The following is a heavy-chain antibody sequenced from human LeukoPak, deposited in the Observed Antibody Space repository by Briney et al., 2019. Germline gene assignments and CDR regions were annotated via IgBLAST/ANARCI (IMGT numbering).Heavy chain of an antibody. J-gene: IGHJ4*02. Sequence: SETLSLTCTVSGGSISSYYWSWIRQPPGKGLEWIGSIYYSGSTYYNPSLKSRVTISVDTSKNQFSLKLNSVTAADTAMYYCQSRFLEWLLDYWAREPWSPSPQ. CDR3: QSRFLEWLLDY. CDR1: GGSISSYY. CDR2: IYYSGST. V-gene: IGHV4-59*05. D-gene: IGHD3-3*01.